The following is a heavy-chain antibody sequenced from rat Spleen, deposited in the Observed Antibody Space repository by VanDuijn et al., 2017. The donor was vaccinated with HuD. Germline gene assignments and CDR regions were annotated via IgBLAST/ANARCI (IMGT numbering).Heavy chain of an antibody. CDR2: INSAGST. Sequence: EVQLQESGPGLVKPSQSLSLTCSVTGYSITSSYRWNWIRKFPGNKLEWMGYINSAGSTNYNPSLKSRISITRDTSKNQFFLQVNSVTTEDTATYYCVRDYSNYTPYWYFDFWGPGTMVTVSS. J-gene: IGHJ1*01. V-gene: IGHV3-3*01. D-gene: IGHD1-2*01. CDR3: VRDYSNYTPYWYFDF. CDR1: GYSITSSYR.